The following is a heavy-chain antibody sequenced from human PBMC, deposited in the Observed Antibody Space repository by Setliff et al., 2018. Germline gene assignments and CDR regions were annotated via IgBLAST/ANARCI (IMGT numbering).Heavy chain of an antibody. V-gene: IGHV4-61*09. Sequence: LSLTCNVSGGSISSRTYYWSWIRQPAGKGLEWIGHIYTSWSTNYNPSLKSRVTMSVDTTKNQFSLKLTSVTAADTAVYYCARVSGFLYVDVWGKGTTVTSP. CDR3: ARVSGFLYVDV. CDR2: IYTSWST. D-gene: IGHD3-3*01. J-gene: IGHJ6*03. CDR1: GGSISSRTYY.